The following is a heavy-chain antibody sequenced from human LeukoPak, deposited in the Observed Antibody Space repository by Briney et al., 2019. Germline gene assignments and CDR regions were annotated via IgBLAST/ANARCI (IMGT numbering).Heavy chain of an antibody. CDR1: GFTFSSYA. J-gene: IGHJ6*03. Sequence: GGSLRLSCAASGFTFSSYAMSWVRQAPGKGLEWVSAISGSGGTTYYADSVKGRFTISRDNSKNTLHLQMNSLRAEDTTVYYCARDGTPLDYDILTGYCHPYYYYYMDVWGKGTTVTVSS. CDR2: ISGSGGTT. D-gene: IGHD3-9*01. V-gene: IGHV3-23*01. CDR3: ARDGTPLDYDILTGYCHPYYYYYMDV.